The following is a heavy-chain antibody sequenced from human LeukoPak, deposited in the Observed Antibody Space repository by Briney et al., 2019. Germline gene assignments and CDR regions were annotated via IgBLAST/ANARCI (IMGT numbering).Heavy chain of an antibody. CDR1: GGSISSYY. V-gene: IGHV4-4*07. J-gene: IGHJ5*02. CDR2: IYTSGST. CDR3: ARDGHLGYCSSASCSNWFDP. D-gene: IGHD2-2*01. Sequence: SETLSLTCTVSGGSISSYYWSWIRQPAGKGLEWIGRIYTSGSTNYNPSVKSRVTMSVDTSKNQFSLKLSSVTAADTAVYYCARDGHLGYCSSASCSNWFDPWGQGTLVTVSS.